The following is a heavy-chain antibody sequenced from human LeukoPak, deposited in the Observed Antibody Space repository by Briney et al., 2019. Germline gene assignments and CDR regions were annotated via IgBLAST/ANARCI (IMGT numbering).Heavy chain of an antibody. V-gene: IGHV4-34*01. Sequence: GSLRLSCAASGFTFSSYSMNWVRQAPGKGLEWIGEINHSGSTNYNPSLKSRVTISVDTSKNQFSLKLSSVTAAGTAVYYCARLGSSGWRAFDYWGQGTLVTVSS. CDR2: INHSGST. CDR1: GFTFSSYS. J-gene: IGHJ4*02. D-gene: IGHD6-19*01. CDR3: ARLGSSGWRAFDY.